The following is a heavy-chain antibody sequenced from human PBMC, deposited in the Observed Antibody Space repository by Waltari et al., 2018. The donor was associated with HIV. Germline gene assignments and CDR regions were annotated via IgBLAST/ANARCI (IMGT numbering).Heavy chain of an antibody. V-gene: IGHV4-61*02. CDR3: ARESGGVIDY. Sequence: QVQLQESGPGLVKPSQTLSLTCTVPGCSISSGSYYCSWIRQPAGKGLEWIGRIYTSGSTNYNPSLKSRVTISVDTSKNQFSLKLSSVTAADTAVYYCARESGGVIDYWGQGTLVTVSS. D-gene: IGHD2-8*01. J-gene: IGHJ4*02. CDR1: GCSISSGSYY. CDR2: IYTSGST.